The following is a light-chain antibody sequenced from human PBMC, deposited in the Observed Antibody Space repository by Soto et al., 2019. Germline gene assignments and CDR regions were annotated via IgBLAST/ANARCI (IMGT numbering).Light chain of an antibody. CDR3: QQYGSLSWT. Sequence: DIVLTQSPGTLSLSPGERATLSCRASQSVSSNYLAWYQQKPGQAPRLLIYGASTRATGVPDRFSGSGSGTDFTLNLSRLEPEDFAVYHCQQYGSLSWTFGQGTKVEIK. V-gene: IGKV3-20*01. J-gene: IGKJ1*01. CDR1: QSVSSNY. CDR2: GAS.